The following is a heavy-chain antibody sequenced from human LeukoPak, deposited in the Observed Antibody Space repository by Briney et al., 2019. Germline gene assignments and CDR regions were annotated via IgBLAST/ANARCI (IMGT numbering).Heavy chain of an antibody. D-gene: IGHD2/OR15-2a*01. CDR1: GFTFSSYA. CDR2: ISGSGGST. V-gene: IGHV3-23*01. Sequence: TGGSLRLSCAASGFTFSSYAMSWVRQAPGKGLDWVSAISGSGGSTYYADSVKGRFTISRDNSKNTLYLQMNSLRAEDTAVYYCAKDSAGYFQRINWFDPWGQGTLVTVSS. J-gene: IGHJ5*02. CDR3: AKDSAGYFQRINWFDP.